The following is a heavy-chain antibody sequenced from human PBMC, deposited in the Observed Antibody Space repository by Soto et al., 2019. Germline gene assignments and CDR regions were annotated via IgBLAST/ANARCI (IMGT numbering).Heavy chain of an antibody. V-gene: IGHV3-9*01. CDR3: AKDTTDDRDGYNLDYFDY. CDR2: ITWNSGSI. J-gene: IGHJ4*02. D-gene: IGHD5-12*01. CDR1: GFTFDDYA. Sequence: PGGSLRLSCAASGFTFDDYAMHWVRQAPGKGLEWVSSITWNSGSIAYADSVKGRFTISRDNAKNSLYLQMNSLRAEDTALYYCAKDTTDDRDGYNLDYFDYWGQGTLVTVSS.